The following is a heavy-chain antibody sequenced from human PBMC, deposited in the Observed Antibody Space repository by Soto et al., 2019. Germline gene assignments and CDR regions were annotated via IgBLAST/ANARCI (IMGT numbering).Heavy chain of an antibody. Sequence: QVQLVESGGGVVQPGRSLRLSCAASGFTFSSYGMHWVRQAPGKGLEWVAVIWYDGSNKYYADSVKGRFTISRDNSKNTLYLQMNSLRADDTAVYYCARERTTVPTGSGMDVWGQGTTVTVSS. J-gene: IGHJ6*02. CDR2: IWYDGSNK. V-gene: IGHV3-33*01. CDR3: ARERTTVPTGSGMDV. CDR1: GFTFSSYG. D-gene: IGHD4-17*01.